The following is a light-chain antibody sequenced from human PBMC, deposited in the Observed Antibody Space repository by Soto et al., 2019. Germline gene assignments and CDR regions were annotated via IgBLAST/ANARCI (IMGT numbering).Light chain of an antibody. CDR3: CSYAGSNTFI. CDR2: EGS. V-gene: IGLV2-23*03. J-gene: IGLJ2*01. CDR1: NSDVGSYNF. Sequence: QSVLTQPASVSGSPGQSITISCTGTNSDVGSYNFVSWYQQHPHKAPKLMIYEGSKRPSGVSHRFSGSRSGNTASLTISGLQAEDDANYYCCSYAGSNTFIFGGGTKVTVL.